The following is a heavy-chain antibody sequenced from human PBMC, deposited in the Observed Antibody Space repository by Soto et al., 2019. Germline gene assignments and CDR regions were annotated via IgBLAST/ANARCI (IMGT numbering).Heavy chain of an antibody. Sequence: SVKVSCKASGGTFSSYAISCVRQAPGQGLEWMGGIIPIFGTANYAQKFQGRVTITADESTSTAYMELSSLRSEDTAVYYCARVRRGRYYYDSSGLFDYWGQGTLVTVSS. V-gene: IGHV1-69*13. CDR3: ARVRRGRYYYDSSGLFDY. CDR2: IIPIFGTA. D-gene: IGHD3-22*01. J-gene: IGHJ4*02. CDR1: GGTFSSYA.